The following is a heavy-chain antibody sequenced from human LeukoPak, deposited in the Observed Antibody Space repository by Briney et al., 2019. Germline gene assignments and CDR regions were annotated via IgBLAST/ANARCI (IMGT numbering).Heavy chain of an antibody. V-gene: IGHV3-30-3*01. CDR1: GFTFSSYA. CDR2: ISYDGSNK. CDR3: ARNPLYYYYYGMDV. Sequence: PGGPLRFSCAASGFTFSSYAMHGVRQAPGKGLGWVAVISYDGSNKYYADSVKGRFTISRDNSKNTLYLQMNSLRAEDTAVYYCARNPLYYYYYGMDVWGQETTVTVSS. J-gene: IGHJ6*02.